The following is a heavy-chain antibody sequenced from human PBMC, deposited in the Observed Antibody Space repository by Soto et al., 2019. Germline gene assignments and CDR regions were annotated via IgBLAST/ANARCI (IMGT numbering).Heavy chain of an antibody. V-gene: IGHV4-39*01. CDR3: ARHPRDDYNYGGSGIFDY. CDR1: GGSISSRTFW. J-gene: IGHJ4*02. Sequence: QLQLQESGPGLVKPSETLSLTCSVSGGSISSRTFWWAWIRQPPGKGLEWIGDMYYSGSSYSSPSLKSRANLSVDTSKNQLSLKLNSVTAADTAVYYCARHPRDDYNYGGSGIFDYWGQGTLVTVSS. D-gene: IGHD4-4*01. CDR2: MYYSGSS.